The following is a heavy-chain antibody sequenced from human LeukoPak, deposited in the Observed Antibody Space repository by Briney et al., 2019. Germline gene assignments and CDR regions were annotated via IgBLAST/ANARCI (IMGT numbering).Heavy chain of an antibody. CDR3: ARVGSPYHFDY. CDR1: GGSINNYY. J-gene: IGHJ4*02. Sequence: SETLSLTCTVSGGSINNYYWSWIRQPAGKGLEWIGRIYTSGNTNYNPSLKSRVTMSVDTSKNQLSLKLGSVTAADTVVYYCARVGSPYHFDYWGQGTLVTVSS. CDR2: IYTSGNT. V-gene: IGHV4-4*07. D-gene: IGHD2-2*02.